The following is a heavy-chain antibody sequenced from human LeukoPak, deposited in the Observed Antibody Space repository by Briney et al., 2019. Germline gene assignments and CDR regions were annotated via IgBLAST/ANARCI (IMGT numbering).Heavy chain of an antibody. CDR3: AKDALWFGRYYFDY. Sequence: GGSLRLSCAASEFTFSRYWMHWVRQAPRRGREWGAVISYDGSNKYYADSVKGRFTIARDNSKNTLYLQMNSLRAEDTAVYYCAKDALWFGRYYFDYWGQGTLVTVSS. CDR1: EFTFSRYW. V-gene: IGHV3-30*18. D-gene: IGHD3-10*01. CDR2: ISYDGSNK. J-gene: IGHJ4*02.